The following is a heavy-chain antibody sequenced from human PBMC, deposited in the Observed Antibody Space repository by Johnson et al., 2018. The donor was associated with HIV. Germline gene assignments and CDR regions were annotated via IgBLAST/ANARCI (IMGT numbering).Heavy chain of an antibody. CDR1: GFTFSSYA. CDR3: AKTTRGNWGSCFDI. V-gene: IGHV3-23*04. J-gene: IGHJ3*02. CDR2: ISSSGGST. D-gene: IGHD7-27*01. Sequence: MLLVESGGGLVQPGGSLRLSCAASGFTFSSYAMSWVRQAPGKGLEWVSAISSSGGSTYYADSVKGRFTISRYNSKNSLYLQLNSLRAEDTSLYYCAKTTRGNWGSCFDIWGRGTMVTVSS.